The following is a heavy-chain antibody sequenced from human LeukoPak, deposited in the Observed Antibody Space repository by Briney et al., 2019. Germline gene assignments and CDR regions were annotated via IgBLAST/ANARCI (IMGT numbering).Heavy chain of an antibody. CDR3: ARDPYGNQNGFDY. J-gene: IGHJ4*02. D-gene: IGHD1-1*01. CDR2: ITSKSRYI. Sequence: PGGSLRLSCAASGFTFSSFRMTWVRQAPGKGLEWVSSITSKSRYIYYADSVKGRFTISRDNARNSLYLQLNSLRAEDTAVYYCARDPYGNQNGFDYWGQGTLVTVSS. V-gene: IGHV3-21*01. CDR1: GFTFSSFR.